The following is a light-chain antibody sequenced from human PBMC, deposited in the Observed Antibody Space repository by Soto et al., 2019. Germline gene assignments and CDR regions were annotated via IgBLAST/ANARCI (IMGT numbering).Light chain of an antibody. Sequence: QAVVTQEPSFSVSPGGTVALSCGLSSGSVSTTYYPSWYQQTPGQAPRTLIYNTNTRSSGVPDRFSGSILENKAALTITGAQPDDESDYYCVLYMGSGIVIFGGGTKVTVL. CDR1: SGSVSTTYY. CDR2: NTN. J-gene: IGLJ2*01. V-gene: IGLV8-61*01. CDR3: VLYMGSGIVI.